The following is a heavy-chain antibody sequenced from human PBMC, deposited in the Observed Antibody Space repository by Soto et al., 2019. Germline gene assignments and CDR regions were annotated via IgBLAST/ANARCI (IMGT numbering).Heavy chain of an antibody. CDR2: ISYDGSNK. J-gene: IGHJ4*02. CDR3: ARDRGSSWYVFFY. CDR1: GFTFSSYA. V-gene: IGHV3-30-3*01. D-gene: IGHD6-13*01. Sequence: QVQLVESGGGVVQPGRSLRLSCAASGFTFSSYAMHWVRQAPGKGLEWVAVISYDGSNKYYADSVKGRVTISRDNSKNTLYQQMNSVRSEDAAVYYCARDRGSSWYVFFYWGQGTLVTVSS.